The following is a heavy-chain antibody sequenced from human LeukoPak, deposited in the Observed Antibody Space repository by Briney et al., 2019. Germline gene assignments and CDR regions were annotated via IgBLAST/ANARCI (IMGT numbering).Heavy chain of an antibody. CDR1: GFTLGDYY. Sequence: GGSLRLSCAPSGFTLGDYYMGCIRQAPGKGLGWGSYISSSVSTIYYARSVKGGFTISRDTAKNSLYLQMNSLRAEDTAVYYCYGDYRPGGVWGQGTLVTVSP. D-gene: IGHD4-17*01. V-gene: IGHV3-11*01. CDR2: ISSSVSTI. CDR3: YGDYRPGGV. J-gene: IGHJ4*02.